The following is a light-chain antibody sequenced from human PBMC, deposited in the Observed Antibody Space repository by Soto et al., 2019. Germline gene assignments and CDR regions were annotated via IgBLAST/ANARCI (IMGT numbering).Light chain of an antibody. Sequence: QSVLTQPPSVSAAPGQKVTISCSGSSSNIGNNYVSWYQQLPGTAPKLLIYDNNKRPSGIPDRFSGSKSGTSGPLDITGLQTGDEADYYCATCDGSLPAEVFGGGTNLTVL. CDR1: SSNIGNNY. CDR2: DNN. CDR3: ATCDGSLPAEV. V-gene: IGLV1-51*01. J-gene: IGLJ2*01.